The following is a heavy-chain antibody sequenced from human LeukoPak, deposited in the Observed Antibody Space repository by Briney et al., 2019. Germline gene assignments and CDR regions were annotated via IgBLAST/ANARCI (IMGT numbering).Heavy chain of an antibody. CDR3: ASLFMGRSGGWYDGTNWFDP. CDR1: GGSFSSYA. D-gene: IGHD6-19*01. Sequence: SVKVSCKASGGSFSSYAISLVRQAPGRGLEWMGGIIPIFGTANYAQKFQGRVTITADESTSTAYMELSSLRSEDTAVYYCASLFMGRSGGWYDGTNWFDPWGQGTLVTVSS. CDR2: IIPIFGTA. J-gene: IGHJ5*02. V-gene: IGHV1-69*01.